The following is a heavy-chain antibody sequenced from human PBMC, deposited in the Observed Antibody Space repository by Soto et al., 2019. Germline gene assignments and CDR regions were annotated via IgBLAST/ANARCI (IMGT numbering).Heavy chain of an antibody. CDR2: IYPSDSDT. D-gene: IGHD3-3*01. Sequence: GESLKISCKGSGYNFAGYWIAWVRQMPGKGLELMGIIYPSDSDTRYRPSFQGQVTISADKSISSAYLQWSSLRASDTAMYYCARGGVSTRTFDYWGQGTPVTVSA. V-gene: IGHV5-51*01. CDR3: ARGGVSTRTFDY. CDR1: GYNFAGYW. J-gene: IGHJ4*02.